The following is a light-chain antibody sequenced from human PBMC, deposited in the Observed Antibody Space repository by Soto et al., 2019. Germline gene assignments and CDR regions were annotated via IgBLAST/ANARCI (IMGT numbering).Light chain of an antibody. J-gene: IGKJ1*01. CDR2: KAS. Sequence: QVTQVPTYLSAAVGDSVTITCRASQSIRTWLAWYQQKPGSAPKLLIYKASTLDSGVPSRFSGNGYGTDFALTINNVQPEDCATYYCQQYNSYWTFGLGTKVDIK. V-gene: IGKV1-5*03. CDR3: QQYNSYWT. CDR1: QSIRTW.